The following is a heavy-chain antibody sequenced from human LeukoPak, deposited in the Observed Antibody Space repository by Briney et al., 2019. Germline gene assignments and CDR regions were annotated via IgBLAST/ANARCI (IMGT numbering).Heavy chain of an antibody. CDR2: TNHSGST. V-gene: IGHV4-34*01. CDR1: GGSFSGYY. D-gene: IGHD2-2*01. CDR3: ARGGPARFDY. J-gene: IGHJ4*02. Sequence: SETLSLTCAVCGGSFSGYYWSWIRQPPGKGLEWIGETNHSGSTNYNPSLKSRVTISVDTSKNQFSLKLSSVTAADTAVYYCARGGPARFDYWGQGTLVTVSS.